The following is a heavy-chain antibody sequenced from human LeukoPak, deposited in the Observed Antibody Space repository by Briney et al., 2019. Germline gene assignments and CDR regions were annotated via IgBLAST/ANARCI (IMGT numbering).Heavy chain of an antibody. D-gene: IGHD1-26*01. CDR3: ARGRGSGSYYTFDY. CDR1: GYTFTGYY. V-gene: IGHV1-2*02. J-gene: IGHJ4*02. CDR2: INPNSGGT. Sequence: ASVKVSCKASGYTFTGYYMHWVRQAPGQGLEWMGWINPNSGGTNYAQKFRGRVTMTRDTSISTAYMELSRLRSDDTAVYYCARGRGSGSYYTFDYWGQGTLATVSS.